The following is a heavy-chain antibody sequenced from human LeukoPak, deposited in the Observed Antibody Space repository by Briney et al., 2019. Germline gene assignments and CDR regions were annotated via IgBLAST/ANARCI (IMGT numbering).Heavy chain of an antibody. CDR1: GYTLTELS. CDR3: ATDPQFLRFLEWLSH. J-gene: IGHJ4*02. D-gene: IGHD3-3*01. CDR2: FDPEDGET. Sequence: ASVKVSCKVSGYTLTELSMHWVRQAPGKGLEWMGGFDPEDGETIYAQKFQGRVTMTEDTSTDTAYMELSSLRSEDTAVYYCATDPQFLRFLEWLSHWGQRTLVTVSS. V-gene: IGHV1-24*01.